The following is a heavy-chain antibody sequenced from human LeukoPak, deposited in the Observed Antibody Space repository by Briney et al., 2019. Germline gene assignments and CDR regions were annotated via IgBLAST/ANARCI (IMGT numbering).Heavy chain of an antibody. CDR3: AKEDSFYGSGSYWPDY. CDR2: ISYDVSNK. CDR1: GFTFSSYA. J-gene: IGHJ4*02. Sequence: GGSLRLSCAASGFTFSSYAIHWVRQAPGQGLEWVAVISYDVSNKYYADSVKGSFTISRDNSKNTVYQQMNSLRPEDTAVYYCAKEDSFYGSGSYWPDYWGQGTLVTVSS. D-gene: IGHD3-10*01. V-gene: IGHV3-30*18.